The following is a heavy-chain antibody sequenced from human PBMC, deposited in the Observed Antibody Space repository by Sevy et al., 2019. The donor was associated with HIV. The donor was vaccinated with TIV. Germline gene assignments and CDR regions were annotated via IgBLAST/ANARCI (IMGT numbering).Heavy chain of an antibody. J-gene: IGHJ4*02. CDR2: INSDGSST. CDR3: ARVGYYYDSSGYYVFDY. D-gene: IGHD3-22*01. CDR1: GFTFSSYW. Sequence: GGSLRLFCAASGFTFSSYWMHWLRQAPGKGLVWVSGINSDGSSTSYADSVKGRFTISRDNAKNTLYLQMNSLRAEDTAVYYCARVGYYYDSSGYYVFDYWGQRTLVTVSS. V-gene: IGHV3-74*01.